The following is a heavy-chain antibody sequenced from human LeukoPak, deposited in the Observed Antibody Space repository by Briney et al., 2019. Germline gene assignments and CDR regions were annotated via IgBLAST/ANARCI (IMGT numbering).Heavy chain of an antibody. J-gene: IGHJ5*02. CDR1: GGTFSSYA. CDR3: ASGVHLNIVVVPAAMWAS. D-gene: IGHD2-2*01. Sequence: AVSVSCKASGGTFSSYAISWVRPAPRQGLEWMGGIFPIFGTANYAQKFQGRVTITADESTSTAYMELSSLRSEDTAVYYCASGVHLNIVVVPAAMWASWGQGTLVTVSS. CDR2: IFPIFGTA. V-gene: IGHV1-69*13.